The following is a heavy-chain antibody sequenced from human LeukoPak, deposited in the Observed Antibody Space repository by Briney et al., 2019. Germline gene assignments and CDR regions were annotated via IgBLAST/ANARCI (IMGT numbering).Heavy chain of an antibody. CDR3: AGVGYSSGWYGGVFDY. D-gene: IGHD6-19*01. V-gene: IGHV4-59*01. CDR1: GGSISSYY. Sequence: PSETLSLTCTVSGGSISSYYWSWIRQPPGKGLEWIGYIYYSGSTNYNPSLKSRVTISVDTSKNQFSLKLSSVTAADTAVYYCAGVGYSSGWYGGVFDYWGQGTLVTVSS. J-gene: IGHJ4*02. CDR2: IYYSGST.